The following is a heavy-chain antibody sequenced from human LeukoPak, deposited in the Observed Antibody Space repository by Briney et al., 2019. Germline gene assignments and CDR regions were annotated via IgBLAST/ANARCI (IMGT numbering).Heavy chain of an antibody. CDR3: AKDGVRQTTVTYYFDY. CDR2: INSDGSST. CDR1: GFTFSNYG. V-gene: IGHV3-74*01. Sequence: PGGSLRLSCAASGFTFSNYGMHWVRQAPGKGLAWVSRINSDGSSTSYADSVKGRFTISRDNSKNTLYLQMNSLRAEDTAVYYCAKDGVRQTTVTYYFDYWGQETLVTVSS. D-gene: IGHD4-17*01. J-gene: IGHJ4*02.